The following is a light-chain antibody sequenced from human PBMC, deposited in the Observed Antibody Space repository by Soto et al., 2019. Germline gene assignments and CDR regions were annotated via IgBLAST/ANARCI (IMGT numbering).Light chain of an antibody. J-gene: IGLJ3*02. CDR1: SGSIARNY. Sequence: NFMLTQPHSVSEAPGKTVTISCTGSSGSIARNYVQWYQQRPGSAPTTVMYEDNQRPSGVPDRFSGSIDSSSNSASLTISGLKPEDEADYYCQSYDSTNRGVFGGGTKLTVL. V-gene: IGLV6-57*02. CDR3: QSYDSTNRGV. CDR2: EDN.